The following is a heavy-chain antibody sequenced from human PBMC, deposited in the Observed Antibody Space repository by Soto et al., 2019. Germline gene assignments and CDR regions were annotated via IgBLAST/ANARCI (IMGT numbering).Heavy chain of an antibody. CDR2: IDPSDSYT. J-gene: IGHJ6*04. D-gene: IGHD3-10*01. Sequence: PGESLKISCKGSGYSFTSYWISWVRQMPGKGLEWMGRIDPSDSYTNYSPSFQGHVTISADKSISTAYLQWSSLKASDTAMYYCARLRPLNYYGSGSRYYYGMDVWGKGTTVTVSS. CDR3: ARLRPLNYYGSGSRYYYGMDV. CDR1: GYSFTSYW. V-gene: IGHV5-10-1*01.